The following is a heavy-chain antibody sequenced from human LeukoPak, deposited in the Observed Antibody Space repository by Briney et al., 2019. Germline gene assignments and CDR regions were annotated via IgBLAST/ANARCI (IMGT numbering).Heavy chain of an antibody. D-gene: IGHD3-3*01. CDR1: GGSISGYY. V-gene: IGHV4-59*12. CDR3: ARAGGFFSPFGY. CDR2: IYYSGNS. J-gene: IGHJ4*02. Sequence: SETLSLTCTVSGGSISGYYWSWIRQPPGKGLEWIGYIYYSGNSNYNPSLKSRVTISVDTSKNQFSLKLSSVTAADTAVYYCARAGGFFSPFGYWGQGTLVTVSS.